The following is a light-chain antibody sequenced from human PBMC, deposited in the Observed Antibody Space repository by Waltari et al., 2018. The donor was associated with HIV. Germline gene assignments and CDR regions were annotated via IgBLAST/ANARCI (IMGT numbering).Light chain of an antibody. J-gene: IGLJ1*01. CDR2: EVT. Sequence: QSALTQPASVSGSPGQSITFSCTGTSSDIGSYNLVSWYQQHPGKAPRLMIYEVTKRPSGVSYRLSGSKSGNTASLTISGLQAEDEADYYCCSYAGTYTYVFGSGTTVTVL. V-gene: IGLV2-23*02. CDR3: CSYAGTYTYV. CDR1: SSDIGSYNL.